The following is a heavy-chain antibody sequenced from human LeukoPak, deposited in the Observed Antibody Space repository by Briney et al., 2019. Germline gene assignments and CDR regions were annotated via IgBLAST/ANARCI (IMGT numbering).Heavy chain of an antibody. CDR3: ARVDTAMDNYFDY. CDR1: GYSISSGYY. Sequence: TSETLSLTCTVSGYSISSGYYWGWIRQPPGKGLEWIGSIYHSGSTYYNPSLKSRVTISVDTSKNQFSLKLSSVTAADTAVYYCARVDTAMDNYFDYWGQGTLVTVSS. CDR2: IYHSGST. D-gene: IGHD5-18*01. V-gene: IGHV4-38-2*02. J-gene: IGHJ4*02.